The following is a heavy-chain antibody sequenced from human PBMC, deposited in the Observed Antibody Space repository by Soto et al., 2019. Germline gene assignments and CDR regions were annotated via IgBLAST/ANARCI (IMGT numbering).Heavy chain of an antibody. V-gene: IGHV1-69*13. CDR2: VIPIFGTA. J-gene: IGHJ6*02. CDR1: GGSFSSYA. D-gene: IGHD5-12*01. CDR3: ARDSHYDQGYYYYYGMDV. Sequence: ASVKVSCKASGGSFSSYAISWVRQAPVQGLEWMGGVIPIFGTANYAQKFQGRVTITADESTSTAYMELSSLRSEDKAVYYCARDSHYDQGYYYYYGMDVWGQGTTVTVSS.